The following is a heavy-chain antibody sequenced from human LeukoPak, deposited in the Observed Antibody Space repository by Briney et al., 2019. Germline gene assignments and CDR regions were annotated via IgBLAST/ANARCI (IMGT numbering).Heavy chain of an antibody. CDR1: GFTFSSYW. Sequence: GGSLRLSRAASGFTFSSYWMHWVRQAPGKGLVWVSRINSDGSSTTYADSVKGRFTISRDNAKNTLYLQMNSLGADDTAVYYCAKVTAVASTGALDYWGQGTLVTVSS. V-gene: IGHV3-74*01. CDR2: INSDGSST. D-gene: IGHD6-19*01. J-gene: IGHJ4*02. CDR3: AKVTAVASTGALDY.